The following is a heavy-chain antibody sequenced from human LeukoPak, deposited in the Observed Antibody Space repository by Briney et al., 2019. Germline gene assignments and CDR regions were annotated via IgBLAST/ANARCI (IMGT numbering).Heavy chain of an antibody. CDR2: INPNSGDT. CDR1: GYTFTGYY. D-gene: IGHD2-21*02. J-gene: IGHJ4*02. CDR3: ARDYCGGDCFPDY. V-gene: IGHV1-2*06. Sequence: ASVKVSCKASGYTFTGYYVHWVRQAPGQGLEWMGRINPNSGDTNYAQKFQGRVTMTRDTSISAAYMELSRLRSDDTAVYYCARDYCGGDCFPDYWGQGTLVTVSS.